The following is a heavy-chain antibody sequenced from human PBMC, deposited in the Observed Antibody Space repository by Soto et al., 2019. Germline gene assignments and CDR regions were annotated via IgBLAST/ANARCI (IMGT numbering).Heavy chain of an antibody. V-gene: IGHV1-69*13. D-gene: IGHD6-13*01. J-gene: IGHJ4*02. CDR2: IIPIFGTA. Sequence: ASVKVSCKASGGTFSSYAISWVRQAPGQGLEWMGGIIPIFGTANYAQKFQGRVTITADESTSTAYMELSSLRSEDTAVYYCARGSSWRYYFDYWGQGTRVTVSS. CDR1: GGTFSSYA. CDR3: ARGSSWRYYFDY.